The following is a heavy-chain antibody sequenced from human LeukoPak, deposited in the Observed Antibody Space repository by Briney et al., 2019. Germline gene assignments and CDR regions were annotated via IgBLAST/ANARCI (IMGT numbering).Heavy chain of an antibody. V-gene: IGHV3-30-3*01. CDR2: ISYDGSNK. CDR1: GFTFSSYA. Sequence: GGSLRLSCAASGFTFSSYAMHWVRQAPGKGLEWVAVISYDGSNKYYADSVKGRFTISRDNSKNTLYLQMNSLRAEDTAVYYCAFAMPSDYAMDVWGQGTTVTVSS. J-gene: IGHJ6*02. CDR3: AFAMPSDYAMDV. D-gene: IGHD2-2*01.